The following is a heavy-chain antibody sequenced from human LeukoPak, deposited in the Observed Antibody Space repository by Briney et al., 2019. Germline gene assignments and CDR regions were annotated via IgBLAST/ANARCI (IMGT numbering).Heavy chain of an antibody. Sequence: GGSLRLSCAASGFAFSNYAMAWVRQAPGKEPEWVSVITGGGADTYQIDSVKGRFTISRDNSKNTLYLQMNSLRAEDTAVYFCAKGTLGHCNGASCYPLDYCGQGTLVTVSS. CDR1: GFAFSNYA. CDR2: ITGGGADT. D-gene: IGHD2-15*01. CDR3: AKGTLGHCNGASCYPLDY. J-gene: IGHJ4*02. V-gene: IGHV3-23*01.